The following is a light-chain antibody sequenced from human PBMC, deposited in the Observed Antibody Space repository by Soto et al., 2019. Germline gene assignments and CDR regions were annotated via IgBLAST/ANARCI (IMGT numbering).Light chain of an antibody. J-gene: IGLJ3*02. CDR1: SSDVGGYNY. Sequence: QSALTQPASVSGSPGQLITISCTGTSSDVGGYNYVSWYQPHPGKAPKLMIYEVSNRPSGVSNRLSGSKSGNTASLTISGLQAEDEADYYCSSYTSSSTPRWVFGGGTKLTVL. V-gene: IGLV2-14*01. CDR3: SSYTSSSTPRWV. CDR2: EVS.